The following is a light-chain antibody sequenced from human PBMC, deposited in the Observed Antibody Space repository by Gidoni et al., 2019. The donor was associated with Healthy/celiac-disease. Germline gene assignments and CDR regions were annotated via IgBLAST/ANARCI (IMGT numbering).Light chain of an antibody. CDR3: QQYDNLPLT. J-gene: IGKJ4*01. Sequence: DIQMTPSPSSLSASVGDRVTITCQASQDISNYLNWYQQKPGKAPKLLIYDASNLETGVPSSFSGSGSGTDFTLTISSLQPEDIATYYCQQYDNLPLTFGGGTKVEIK. CDR2: DAS. CDR1: QDISNY. V-gene: IGKV1-33*01.